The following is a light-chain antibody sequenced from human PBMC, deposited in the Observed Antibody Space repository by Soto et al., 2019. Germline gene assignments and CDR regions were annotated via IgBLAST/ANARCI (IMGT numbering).Light chain of an antibody. Sequence: QMSQPPSSLSTSIGDGVTITYRASQSISSYLNWYQQKPGKAPKLLIYAASSLQSGVPSRFSGSGSGTDFTLTISSLQPEDFAVYYCHQRKSWPRTFGQGTNVDVK. CDR2: AAS. CDR1: QSISSY. J-gene: IGKJ1*01. CDR3: HQRKSWPRT. V-gene: IGKV1-39*01.